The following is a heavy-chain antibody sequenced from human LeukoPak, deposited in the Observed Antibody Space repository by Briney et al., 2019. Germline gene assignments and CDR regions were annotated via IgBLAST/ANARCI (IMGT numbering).Heavy chain of an antibody. V-gene: IGHV4-59*08. CDR3: ARPGDGYNSLQFYY. D-gene: IGHD5-24*01. J-gene: IGHJ4*02. CDR1: GGSISSYY. Sequence: SETLSLTCTVSGGSISSYYWSWIRQPPGKGLEWIGYIYYSGSTNYNPSLKSRVTISVDTSKNQFSLKLSSVTAADTAVYYCARPGDGYNSLQFYYWGQGTLVTVSS. CDR2: IYYSGST.